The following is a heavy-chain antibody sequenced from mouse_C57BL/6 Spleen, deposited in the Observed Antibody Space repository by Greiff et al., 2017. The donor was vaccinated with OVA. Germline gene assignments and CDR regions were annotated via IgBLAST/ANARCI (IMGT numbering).Heavy chain of an antibody. Sequence: EVKLMESGPGLVKPSQSLSLTCSVTGYSITSGYYWNWIRQFPGNKLEWMGYISYDGSNNYNPSLKNRISITRDTSKNQFFLKLNSVTTEDTATYYCAREKRATVAFDYWGQGTTLTVSS. CDR1: GYSITSGYY. V-gene: IGHV3-6*01. CDR3: AREKRATVAFDY. CDR2: ISYDGSN. J-gene: IGHJ2*01. D-gene: IGHD1-1*01.